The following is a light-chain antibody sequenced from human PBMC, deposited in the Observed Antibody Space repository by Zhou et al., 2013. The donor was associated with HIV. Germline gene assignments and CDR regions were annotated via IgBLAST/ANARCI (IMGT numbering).Light chain of an antibody. J-gene: IGKJ3*01. Sequence: DIQMTQSPSSLSASVGDRVTITCQASEDIRNYLSWYQQKPGKAPKLLIYDASNLETGVPSRFSGSGSGTDFTFTISSLQPEDIATYYCQQYDNLPPFTFGPGTKVDIK. CDR1: EDIRNY. CDR2: DAS. V-gene: IGKV1-33*01. CDR3: QQYDNLPPFT.